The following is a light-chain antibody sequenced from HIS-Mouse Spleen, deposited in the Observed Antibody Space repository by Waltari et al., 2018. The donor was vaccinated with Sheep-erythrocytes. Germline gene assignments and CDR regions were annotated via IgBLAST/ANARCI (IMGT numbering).Light chain of an antibody. V-gene: IGKV3-11*01. Sequence: IVLTQSPPTLSSSPGQRATLSCRASQSVSSYLAWYQQKPGQAPRLFIYDASNRATGIPARFSGSGSGTDFTLTISSLEPEDFAVYYCQQYGSSPRTFGQGTKVEIK. CDR2: DAS. CDR1: QSVSSY. J-gene: IGKJ1*01. CDR3: QQYGSSPRT.